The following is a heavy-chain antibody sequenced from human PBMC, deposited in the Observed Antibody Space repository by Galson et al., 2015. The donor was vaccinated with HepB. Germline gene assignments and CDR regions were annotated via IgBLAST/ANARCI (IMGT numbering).Heavy chain of an antibody. Sequence: SVKVSCKASGYTFTSYAMNWVRQAPGQGLEWMGWINTNTGNPTYAQGFTGRFVFSLDTSVSTAYLQISSLKAEDTAVYYCARDGGSLWFGASNWFDPWGQGTLVTVSS. CDR2: INTNTGNP. J-gene: IGHJ5*02. V-gene: IGHV7-4-1*02. CDR3: ARDGGSLWFGASNWFDP. CDR1: GYTFTSYA. D-gene: IGHD3-10*01.